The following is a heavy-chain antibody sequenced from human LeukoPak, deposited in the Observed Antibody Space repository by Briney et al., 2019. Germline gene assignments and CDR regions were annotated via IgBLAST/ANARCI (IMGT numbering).Heavy chain of an antibody. V-gene: IGHV3-21*01. CDR3: AITMDRAMAWNL. Sequence: PGGSLRLSCAASGFTFSSYSMNWVRQAPGKGLEWVSSISSSSSYIYYADSVKGRFTISRDNAKNSLYLQMNSLRAEDTAVYYCAITMDRAMAWNLWGQGTLVTVSS. D-gene: IGHD5-18*01. J-gene: IGHJ4*02. CDR1: GFTFSSYS. CDR2: ISSSSSYI.